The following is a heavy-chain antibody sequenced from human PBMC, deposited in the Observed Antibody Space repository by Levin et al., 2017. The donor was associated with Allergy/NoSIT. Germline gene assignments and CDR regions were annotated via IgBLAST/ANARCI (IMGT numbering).Heavy chain of an antibody. CDR3: ASGVRYFDF. J-gene: IGHJ4*02. V-gene: IGHV3-48*02. Sequence: AGGSLRLSCAASGFTFSSSGMNWVRQAPGKGLEWVSYISSSRNTIYYADSVQGRFTISRDNARNSLYLQVNRLRDEDTAVYYCASGVRYFDFWGLGTLVTVSS. CDR1: GFTFSSSG. D-gene: IGHD3-10*01. CDR2: ISSSRNTI.